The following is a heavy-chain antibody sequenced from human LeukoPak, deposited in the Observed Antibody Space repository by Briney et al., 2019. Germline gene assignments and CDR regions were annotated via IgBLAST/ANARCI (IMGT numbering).Heavy chain of an antibody. CDR2: IYSNNGDT. Sequence: PSETLSLTCTVSGGSISSRTDYWAWIRQPPGKGLEWIVTIYSNNGDTYSNPSLKSRVTISVDTSQNQFSLKVKSVTAADTAVYYCARGACSGGSCYLNTSSFDYWGQGTLVTVSS. D-gene: IGHD2-15*01. CDR3: ARGACSGGSCYLNTSSFDY. V-gene: IGHV4-39*07. J-gene: IGHJ4*02. CDR1: GGSISSRTDY.